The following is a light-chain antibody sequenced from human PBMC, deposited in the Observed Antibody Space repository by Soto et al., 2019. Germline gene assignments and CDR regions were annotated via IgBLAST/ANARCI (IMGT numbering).Light chain of an antibody. CDR2: GAS. Sequence: EVVLTQPPATLSLSPGERATLSCRASQSVSSYVAWYQQKPGQAPRLLIYGASTRATGIPARFSGSGSGTEFTLTISSLQSEDFAVYYCQQYNNWPPITFGQGTRLEIK. CDR1: QSVSSY. CDR3: QQYNNWPPIT. V-gene: IGKV3-15*01. J-gene: IGKJ5*01.